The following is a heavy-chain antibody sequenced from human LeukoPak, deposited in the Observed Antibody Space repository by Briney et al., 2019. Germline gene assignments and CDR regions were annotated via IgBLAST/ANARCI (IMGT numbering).Heavy chain of an antibody. V-gene: IGHV4-61*08. Sequence: SETLSLTCCVSGGSFNSDDYYWNWIRQPPGRGLEWIGYIYYGGNTNYNPSLRSRVTISMDTSKNQFSLKVNSVTAADTAVYFCASGPRNYYYSGSYHYWGQGTLVTVSS. J-gene: IGHJ4*02. CDR1: GGSFNSDDYY. CDR2: IYYGGNT. CDR3: ASGPRNYYYSGSYHY. D-gene: IGHD3-10*01.